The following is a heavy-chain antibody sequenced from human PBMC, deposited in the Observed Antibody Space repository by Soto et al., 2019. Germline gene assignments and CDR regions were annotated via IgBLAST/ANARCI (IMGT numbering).Heavy chain of an antibody. CDR3: ASWFWVFVVVPAANYYYYYMDV. CDR1: GGSISSYY. J-gene: IGHJ6*03. V-gene: IGHV4-59*08. CDR2: IYYSGST. Sequence: SETLSLTCTVSGGSISSYYWSWIRQPPGKGLEWIGYIYYSGSTNYNPSLKSRVTISVDTSKNQFSLKLSSVTAADTAVYYCASWFWVFVVVPAANYYYYYMDVGGKGTTVTVSS. D-gene: IGHD2-2*01.